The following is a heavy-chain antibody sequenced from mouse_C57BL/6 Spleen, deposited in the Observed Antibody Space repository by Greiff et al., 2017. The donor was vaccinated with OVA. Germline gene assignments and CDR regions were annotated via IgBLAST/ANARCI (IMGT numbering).Heavy chain of an antibody. V-gene: IGHV5-9-1*02. CDR3: TRAHDGYYLN. CDR2: ISSGGDYI. Sequence: EVKVEESGEGLVKPGGSLKLSCAASGFTFSSYAMSWVRQTPEKRLEWVAYISSGGDYIYYAATVKGRFTISRDNARNTLYLQMSSLKSEDTAMYYCTRAHDGYYLNWGQGTLVTVSA. J-gene: IGHJ3*01. CDR1: GFTFSSYA. D-gene: IGHD2-3*01.